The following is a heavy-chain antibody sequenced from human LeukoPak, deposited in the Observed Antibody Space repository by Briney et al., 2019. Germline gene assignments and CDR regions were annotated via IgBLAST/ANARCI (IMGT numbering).Heavy chain of an antibody. V-gene: IGHV1-2*02. CDR1: GYTFTGYY. D-gene: IGHD2-2*01. CDR2: INPNSGGT. CDR3: ARAYSSSTSCSVDMDV. J-gene: IGHJ6*03. Sequence: GASVKVSCKASGYTFTGYYMHWVRQAPGQGLEWMGWINPNSGGTNYAQKFQGRVTMTRDTSISTAYMELSRLRSDDTAVYYCARAYSSSTSCSVDMDVWGKGTTVTVSS.